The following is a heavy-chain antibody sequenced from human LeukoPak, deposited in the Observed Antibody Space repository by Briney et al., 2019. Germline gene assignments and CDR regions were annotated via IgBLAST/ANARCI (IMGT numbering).Heavy chain of an antibody. Sequence: ASVKVSCKASGYTFTSYGISWVRQAPGQGLEWMGCISAYDGNTKYTQKVQDRVTMTTDTSTSTAYMELKSLRSDDTAVYYCARDSPGGSDSSGRGTYFDYWGQGTLVTVSS. J-gene: IGHJ4*02. CDR1: GYTFTSYG. CDR2: ISAYDGNT. CDR3: ARDSPGGSDSSGRGTYFDY. D-gene: IGHD3-22*01. V-gene: IGHV1-18*01.